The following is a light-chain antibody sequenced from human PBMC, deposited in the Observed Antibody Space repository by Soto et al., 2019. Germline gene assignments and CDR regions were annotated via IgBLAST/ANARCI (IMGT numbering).Light chain of an antibody. J-gene: IGKJ4*01. Sequence: EIVLTQSPATLSLSPGERATLSCRASQSVGRYLAWYQQKPGQAPRLLIYDASIRATGIPARFSGSGSGTDFTLTISSLEPEDFVVYYCQQRSDWPPLTFGGGTKVEIK. CDR2: DAS. CDR3: QQRSDWPPLT. V-gene: IGKV3-11*01. CDR1: QSVGRY.